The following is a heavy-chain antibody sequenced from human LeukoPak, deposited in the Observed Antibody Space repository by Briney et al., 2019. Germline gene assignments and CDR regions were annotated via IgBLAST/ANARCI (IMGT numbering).Heavy chain of an antibody. J-gene: IGHJ4*02. Sequence: SETLSLTCTVSGDSISSYYWSWIRQPAGKGLEWIGRIHPSGSTNYNPSLKSRVTLSVDTSKNQFSLKLNSVTAADTAVYYCARAPDSSGDYWGQGTLVTVSS. CDR1: GDSISSYY. CDR3: ARAPDSSGDY. D-gene: IGHD6-19*01. CDR2: IHPSGST. V-gene: IGHV4-4*07.